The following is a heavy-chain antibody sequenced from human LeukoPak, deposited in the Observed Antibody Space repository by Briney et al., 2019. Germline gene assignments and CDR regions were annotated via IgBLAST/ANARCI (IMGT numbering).Heavy chain of an antibody. D-gene: IGHD3-22*01. CDR3: ARARIKYYYDSSGYYYFDY. CDR2: IYYSGST. Sequence: KPSETLSLTCTVSGGSISSYYCSWIRQPPGKGLEWIGYIYYSGSTNYNPSLKSRVTISVDTSKNQFSLKLSSVTAADTAVYYCARARIKYYYDSSGYYYFDYWGQGTLVTVSS. CDR1: GGSISSYY. J-gene: IGHJ4*02. V-gene: IGHV4-59*01.